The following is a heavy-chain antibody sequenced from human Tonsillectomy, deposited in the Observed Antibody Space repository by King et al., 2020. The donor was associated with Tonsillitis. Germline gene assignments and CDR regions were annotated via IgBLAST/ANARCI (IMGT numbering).Heavy chain of an antibody. J-gene: IGHJ4*02. CDR1: GFTFSTYA. D-gene: IGHD5-18*01. CDR3: ASLRIQLWLLESDVDY. Sequence: QLQESGGGVVQPGRSLRLSCAASGFTFSTYAMHWVRQAPGKGLEWVAVISYDGRNKYYADSVKGRVTISRDNSKNTLYLQMNSLRAEDTAVYYCASLRIQLWLLESDVDYWGQGTLVTVSS. CDR2: ISYDGRNK. V-gene: IGHV3-30*04.